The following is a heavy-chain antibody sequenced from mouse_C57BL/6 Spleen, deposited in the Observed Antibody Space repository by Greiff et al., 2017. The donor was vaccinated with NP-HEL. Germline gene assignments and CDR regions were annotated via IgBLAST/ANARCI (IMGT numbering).Heavy chain of an antibody. Sequence: VQLQESGAELVRPGASVTLSCKASGYTFTDYEMHWVKQTPVHGLEWIGAIDPETGGTAYNQKFKGKAILTADKSSSTAYLELRSLTSEDSAVYYCTREGTYYYGSSYDAMDYWGQGTSVTVSS. D-gene: IGHD1-1*01. V-gene: IGHV1-15*01. CDR3: TREGTYYYGSSYDAMDY. J-gene: IGHJ4*01. CDR1: GYTFTDYE. CDR2: IDPETGGT.